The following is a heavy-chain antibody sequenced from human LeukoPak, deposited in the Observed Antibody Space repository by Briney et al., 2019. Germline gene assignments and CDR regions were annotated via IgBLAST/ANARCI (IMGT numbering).Heavy chain of an antibody. CDR3: AGGDGSGWYAFDI. J-gene: IGHJ3*02. CDR1: GGSISSYY. Sequence: SETLSLTCTVSGGSISSYYWSWIRQPPGKGLEWIGYIYYSGSTNYNPSLKSRVTISVDTSKNQFSLKLSSVTAADTAVYYCAGGDGSGWYAFDIWDQGTMVTVSS. D-gene: IGHD6-19*01. V-gene: IGHV4-59*01. CDR2: IYYSGST.